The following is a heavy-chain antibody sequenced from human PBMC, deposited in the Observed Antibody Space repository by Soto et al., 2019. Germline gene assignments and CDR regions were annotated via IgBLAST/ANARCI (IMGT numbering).Heavy chain of an antibody. CDR1: GFTFSSYA. V-gene: IGHV3-30-3*01. J-gene: IGHJ4*02. Sequence: GGSLRLSCAASGFTFSSYAMHWVRQAPGKGLDWVAVISYDGSNKYYADSVKGRFTISRDNSKNTLYLQMNSLRAEDAAVYYCARGPSSLTRFDYWGQGTLVTVSS. CDR3: ARGPSSLTRFDY. CDR2: ISYDGSNK. D-gene: IGHD2-2*01.